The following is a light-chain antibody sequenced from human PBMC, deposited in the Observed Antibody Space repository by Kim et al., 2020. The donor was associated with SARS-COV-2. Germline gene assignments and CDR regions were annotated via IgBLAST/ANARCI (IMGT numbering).Light chain of an antibody. CDR1: QGISNY. Sequence: AAVGDRVTITCRASQGISNYLAWYQQKPGKVPKLLIYAASTLQSGVPSRFSGSGSGTDFTLTISSLQPEDVATYYCQNYNSAPFTFGPGTKVDIK. CDR2: AAS. CDR3: QNYNSAPFT. V-gene: IGKV1-27*01. J-gene: IGKJ3*01.